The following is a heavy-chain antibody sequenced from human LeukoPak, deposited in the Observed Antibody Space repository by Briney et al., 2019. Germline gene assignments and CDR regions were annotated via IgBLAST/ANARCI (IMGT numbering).Heavy chain of an antibody. V-gene: IGHV4-34*01. Sequence: PSETLSLTCAVYGGSFSGYYWSWIRQPPGEGLEWIGEINHSGSTNYNPSLKSRVTISVDTSKNQFSLKLSSVTAADTAVYYCARGLAHDYWGQGTLVTVS. CDR2: INHSGST. J-gene: IGHJ4*02. CDR3: ARGLAHDY. CDR1: GGSFSGYY.